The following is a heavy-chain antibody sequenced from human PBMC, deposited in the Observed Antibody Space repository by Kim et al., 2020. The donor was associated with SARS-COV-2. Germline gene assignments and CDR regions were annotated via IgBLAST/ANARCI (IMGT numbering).Heavy chain of an antibody. J-gene: IGHJ5*02. CDR2: IYSSGNT. V-gene: IGHV4-39*01. Sequence: SETLSLTCTVSAVSINSGSYYWGWIRQAPGKGLEWIGTIYSSGNTFYNPSLMNRVTISRDTSMNQFFLKMNSVTTADTAVYYCAKRAYGVGFDPWARESWSPSPQ. CDR3: AKRAYGVGFDP. CDR1: AVSINSGSYY. D-gene: IGHD2-8*01.